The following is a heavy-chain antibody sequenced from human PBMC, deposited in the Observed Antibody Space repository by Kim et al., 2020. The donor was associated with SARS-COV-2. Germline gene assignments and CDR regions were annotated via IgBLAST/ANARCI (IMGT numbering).Heavy chain of an antibody. D-gene: IGHD2-8*02. V-gene: IGHV3-23*01. CDR3: ARSGVPVPSSQANKYFQH. Sequence: VNVRFTISGDSSRNTLYLQMDSMRAEDTAVYYCARSGVPVPSSQANKYFQHWGQGTLVTVSS. J-gene: IGHJ1*01.